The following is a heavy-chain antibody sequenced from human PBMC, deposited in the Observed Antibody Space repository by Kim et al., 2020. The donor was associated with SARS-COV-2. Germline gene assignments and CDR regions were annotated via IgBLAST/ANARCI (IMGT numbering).Heavy chain of an antibody. CDR3: ARDSRSSGWYGPSDY. D-gene: IGHD6-19*01. CDR1: GYTFTSYA. CDR2: INAGNGNT. J-gene: IGHJ4*02. Sequence: ASVKVSCKASGYTFTSYAMHWVRQAPGQRLEWMGWINAGNGNTKYSQKFQGRVTITRDTSASTAYMELSSLRSEDTAVYYCARDSRSSGWYGPSDYWGQGTLVTVSS. V-gene: IGHV1-3*01.